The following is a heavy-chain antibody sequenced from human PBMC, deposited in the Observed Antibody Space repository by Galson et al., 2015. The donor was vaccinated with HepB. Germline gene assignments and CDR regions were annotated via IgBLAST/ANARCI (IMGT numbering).Heavy chain of an antibody. J-gene: IGHJ4*02. Sequence: QSGAEVKKPGESLRISCKGSGYSFTSYWISWVRQMPGKGLEWMGRIDPSDSYTNYSPSFQGHVTISADKSISTAYLQWRSLKASDTAMYYCARHSVSVLDYYDSSGYSIPPVDYWGQGTLVTVSS. CDR2: IDPSDSYT. D-gene: IGHD3-22*01. CDR3: ARHSVSVLDYYDSSGYSIPPVDY. CDR1: GYSFTSYW. V-gene: IGHV5-10-1*01.